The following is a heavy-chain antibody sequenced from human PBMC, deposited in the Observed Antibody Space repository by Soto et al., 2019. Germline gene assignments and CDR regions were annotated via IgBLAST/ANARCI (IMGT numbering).Heavy chain of an antibody. J-gene: IGHJ4*02. CDR1: GFTFSSYG. CDR3: ARELLYRGLPQGSYDY. CDR2: ISYDGSNK. V-gene: IGHV3-30*03. D-gene: IGHD2-2*02. Sequence: PGGSLRLSCAASGFTFSSYGMHWVRQAPGKGLEWVAVISYDGSNKYYADSVKGRFTISRDNSKNTLYLQMNSLRAEDTAVYYCARELLYRGLPQGSYDYWGQGTPVTVSS.